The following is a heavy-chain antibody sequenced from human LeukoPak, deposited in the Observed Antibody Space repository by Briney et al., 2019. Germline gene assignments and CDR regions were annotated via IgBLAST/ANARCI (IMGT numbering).Heavy chain of an antibody. CDR2: ISYDGSNK. Sequence: GGSLRLSCAASGFTFSSYAMHWVRQAPGKGLEWVAVISYDGSNKYYADSVKGRFTISRDNSKNTLYLQMNSLRAEDTAVYYCARDTRITGTRGAFDIWGQGTMVTVSS. CDR3: ARDTRITGTRGAFDI. D-gene: IGHD1-7*01. J-gene: IGHJ3*02. V-gene: IGHV3-30-3*01. CDR1: GFTFSSYA.